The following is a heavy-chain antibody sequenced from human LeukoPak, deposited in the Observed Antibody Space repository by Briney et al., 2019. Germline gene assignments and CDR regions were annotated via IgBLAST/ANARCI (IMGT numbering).Heavy chain of an antibody. J-gene: IGHJ4*02. Sequence: GASVKVSCKASGYTFTGYYMHWVRQAPGQGLEWMGWINPNTGGTNYAQKFQGRVTMTRDTSITTAYMELSRLRSDDTAVYYCARDRGPVAVAADYYFDYWGQGTLVTVSS. CDR2: INPNTGGT. CDR1: GYTFTGYY. D-gene: IGHD6-19*01. V-gene: IGHV1-2*02. CDR3: ARDRGPVAVAADYYFDY.